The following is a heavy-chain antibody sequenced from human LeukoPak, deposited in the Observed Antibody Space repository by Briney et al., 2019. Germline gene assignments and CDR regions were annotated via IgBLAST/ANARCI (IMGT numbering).Heavy chain of an antibody. V-gene: IGHV1-2*02. CDR1: GYTFTGYY. D-gene: IGHD5-18*01. CDR3: ARGGYSYGYHDAFDI. Sequence: ASVKVSCKASGYTFTGYYMHWVRQAPGQGLEWMGWINPNSGGTNYAQKLQGRVTMTTDTSTSTAYMELRSLRSDDTAVYYCARGGYSYGYHDAFDIWGQGTMVTVSS. J-gene: IGHJ3*02. CDR2: INPNSGGT.